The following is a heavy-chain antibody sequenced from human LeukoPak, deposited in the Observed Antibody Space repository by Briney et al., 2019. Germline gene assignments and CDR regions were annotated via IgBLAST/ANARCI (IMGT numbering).Heavy chain of an antibody. V-gene: IGHV3-74*01. Sequence: GGSLRLSCAVSGFTFSSYWMHWVRQAPGKGLVWASRIDRDGSRINYADSVKGRFTISRDNGKNTLFLQMDSLRAEDAAVYYCVRGNDYGGPHYWGQGTLVTVSS. CDR2: IDRDGSRI. J-gene: IGHJ4*02. D-gene: IGHD4-23*01. CDR1: GFTFSSYW. CDR3: VRGNDYGGPHY.